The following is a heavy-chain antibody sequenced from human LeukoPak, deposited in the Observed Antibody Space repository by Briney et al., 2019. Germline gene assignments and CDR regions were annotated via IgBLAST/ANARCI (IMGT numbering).Heavy chain of an antibody. V-gene: IGHV3-21*01. Sequence: GGSLRLSCAASGFTFSSYSMNWVRQAPGEGLEWVSSISSSSSYIYYADSVKGRFTISRDNAKNSLYLQMNSLRAEDTAVYYCARDSIAVAGTDYWGQGTLVTVSS. CDR1: GFTFSSYS. CDR3: ARDSIAVAGTDY. CDR2: ISSSSSYI. J-gene: IGHJ4*02. D-gene: IGHD6-19*01.